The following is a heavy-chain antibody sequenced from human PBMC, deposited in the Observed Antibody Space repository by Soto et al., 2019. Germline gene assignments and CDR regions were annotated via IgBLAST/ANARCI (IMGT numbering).Heavy chain of an antibody. V-gene: IGHV4-4*08. CDR3: VREGFGRLHGRVDV. CDR1: DDSSSNYK. D-gene: IGHD3-10*01. CDR2: IDSNGGT. Sequence: QVQLQESGPGLVKPSETLSLTCTVSDDSSSNYKWSWIRQPPGRRLEWIGYIDSNGGTSYNPSLQCRVTMSMNSSTKHLCLKLSSVSAADTAVYYCVREGFGRLHGRVDVWGQGTTVTVSS. J-gene: IGHJ6*02.